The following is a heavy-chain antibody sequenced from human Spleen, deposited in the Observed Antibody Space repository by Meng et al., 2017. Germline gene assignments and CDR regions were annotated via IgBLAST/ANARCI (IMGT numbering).Heavy chain of an antibody. V-gene: IGHV1-8*01. J-gene: IGHJ4*02. Sequence: QVQLVQSGAEVKKPGASVKVSCKASGYTFTSYNVNWVRQATGQGLEWMGWMRPNSGDTGYAQKFQGRVTMTRNTSISTAYMELSSLRFEDTAVYYCATGPQTYDYWGQGALVTVSS. CDR2: MRPNSGDT. CDR1: GYTFTSYN. CDR3: ATGPQTYDY.